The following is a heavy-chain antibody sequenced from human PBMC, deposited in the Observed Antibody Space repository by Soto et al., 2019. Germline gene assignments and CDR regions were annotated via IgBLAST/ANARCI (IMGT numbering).Heavy chain of an antibody. D-gene: IGHD3-22*01. CDR2: IGSGGAPT. Sequence: HPGGSLRLSCAASGFTFNTYDMSWVRQAPGKGLEWVSVIGSGGAPTYYADSVKGRFTISRDNSKNTLLLQMDSLRAEDTAVYYCAKARATYDTSGFYFPPLDSWGQGTLVTVSS. J-gene: IGHJ4*02. V-gene: IGHV3-23*01. CDR3: AKARATYDTSGFYFPPLDS. CDR1: GFTFNTYD.